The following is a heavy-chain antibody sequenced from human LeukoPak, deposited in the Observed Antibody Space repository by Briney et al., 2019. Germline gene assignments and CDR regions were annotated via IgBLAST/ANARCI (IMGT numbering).Heavy chain of an antibody. V-gene: IGHV3-53*01. CDR3: ARVSCSSTSCPVHFDY. Sequence: GGSLRLSCAASGFTVSSNYMSWVRQAPGKGLEGVSVIYSGGSTYYADSVKGRFTISRDNSKNTLYLQMNSLRAEDTAVYYCARVSCSSTSCPVHFDYWGQGTLVTVSS. CDR2: IYSGGST. CDR1: GFTVSSNY. J-gene: IGHJ4*02. D-gene: IGHD2-2*01.